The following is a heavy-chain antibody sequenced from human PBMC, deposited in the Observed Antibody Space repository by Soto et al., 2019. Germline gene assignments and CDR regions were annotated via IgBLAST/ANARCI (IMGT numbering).Heavy chain of an antibody. CDR3: ARTYVPGIAGFDP. D-gene: IGHD1-1*01. Sequence: HPGGSLRLSCAASGFTFSNYFMHWVRQVPGEGLVWVSRMSGDGKTISYADSVKGRFTISRDNAKNTLYLQMNSLRVEDMAVYYCARTYVPGIAGFDPWGQGTLVTVSS. J-gene: IGHJ5*02. CDR2: MSGDGKTI. CDR1: GFTFSNYF. V-gene: IGHV3-74*01.